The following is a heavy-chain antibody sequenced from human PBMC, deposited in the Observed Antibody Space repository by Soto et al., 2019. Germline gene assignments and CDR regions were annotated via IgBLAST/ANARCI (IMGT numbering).Heavy chain of an antibody. CDR3: ARDRSTYGGGGTGEVKENWFDP. J-gene: IGHJ5*02. CDR1: GGSISHYY. CDR2: GYYSGST. V-gene: IGHV4-59*01. Sequence: KPSETLSLTCSVSGGSISHYYWSWIRQSPGKGLEWIGYGYYSGSTDYNPSLKSRVTMSVDTSKNQVSLKLNSVTTADTAVYYCARDRSTYGGGGTGEVKENWFDPWGPGTLVTVSS. D-gene: IGHD2-8*01.